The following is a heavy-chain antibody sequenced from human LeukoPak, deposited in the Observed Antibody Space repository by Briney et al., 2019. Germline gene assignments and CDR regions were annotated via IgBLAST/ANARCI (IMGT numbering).Heavy chain of an antibody. CDR3: ARDSVLRQWLTNWYFDL. J-gene: IGHJ2*01. V-gene: IGHV3-9*01. D-gene: IGHD6-19*01. CDR2: ISWNSCSI. CDR1: GFTFDEHA. Sequence: GGSLRLSCVASGFTFDEHAMYWVRQAPGKGLEWVAGISWNSCSIGYADSVKGRFTISRDNAKNSLFLLINSQRTEDTALYYCARDSVLRQWLTNWYFDLWGRGTLVTVTS.